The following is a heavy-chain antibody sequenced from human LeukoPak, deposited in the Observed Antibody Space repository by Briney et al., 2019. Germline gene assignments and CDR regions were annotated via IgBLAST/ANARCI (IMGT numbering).Heavy chain of an antibody. V-gene: IGHV3-23*01. Sequence: GGSLRLSCTASGFTFSSYAISWVRQAPGKGLEWVSGISDSGDTTYYADSVKGRFTIFRDNSKNTLYLQMNSLRAEDTAVYYCAKEDKYGTYRYYLFDYWGQGTLVTVSS. J-gene: IGHJ4*02. CDR2: ISDSGDTT. CDR1: GFTFSSYA. CDR3: AKEDKYGTYRYYLFDY. D-gene: IGHD3-16*02.